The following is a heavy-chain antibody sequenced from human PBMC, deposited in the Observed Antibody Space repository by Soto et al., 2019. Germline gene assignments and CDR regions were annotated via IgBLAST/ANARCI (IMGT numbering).Heavy chain of an antibody. CDR2: INHSGST. V-gene: IGHV4-34*01. J-gene: IGHJ6*04. D-gene: IGHD3-16*01. CDR3: SRGRGVLIYFVWGRPTQKYHYTSPSRDV. Sequence: SETLSLTCAVYGGSFSGYYWSWIRQPPGKGLEWIGEINHSGSTNYNPSLKSRVTISVDTSKNQFSLKLSSVTAADTAVYYCSRGRGVLIYFVWGRPTQKYHYTSPSRDVGAKGTTDPVPP. CDR1: GGSFSGYY.